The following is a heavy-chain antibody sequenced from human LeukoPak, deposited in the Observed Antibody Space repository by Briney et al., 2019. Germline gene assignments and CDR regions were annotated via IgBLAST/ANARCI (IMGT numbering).Heavy chain of an antibody. CDR1: GGSFSGYY. J-gene: IGHJ6*03. V-gene: IGHV4-34*01. CDR3: ARGHAWSYYYYMDV. D-gene: IGHD3-3*01. Sequence: KPSETLSLTCAVYGGSFSGYYWSWIRQPPGKGLEWIGEINHSGSTNYNPSLKSRVTISVDTSKNQFSLKLSSVTAADTAVYYCARGHAWSYYYYMDVWGKGTTVTVSS. CDR2: INHSGST.